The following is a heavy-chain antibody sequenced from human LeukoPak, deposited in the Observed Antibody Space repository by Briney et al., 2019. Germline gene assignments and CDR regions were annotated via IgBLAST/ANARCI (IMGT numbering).Heavy chain of an antibody. CDR1: GYTFTGYY. CDR3: AKEEAYCGGDCYRYNAFDI. V-gene: IGHV1-2*02. Sequence: ASVKVSCKASGYTFTGYYMHWVRQAPGQGLEWMGWINPNSGGTNYAQRFQGRVTMTRDTSISTAYMELSRLRSDDTAVYYCAKEEAYCGGDCYRYNAFDIWGQGTMVTVSS. CDR2: INPNSGGT. J-gene: IGHJ3*02. D-gene: IGHD2-21*02.